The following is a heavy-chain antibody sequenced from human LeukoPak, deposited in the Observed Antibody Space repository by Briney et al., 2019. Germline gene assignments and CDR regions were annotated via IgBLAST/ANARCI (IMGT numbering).Heavy chain of an antibody. J-gene: IGHJ4*02. CDR2: ISYDGSNK. V-gene: IGHV3-30-3*01. Sequence: PGRSLRLSCAASGFTFSSYAMHWVRQAPGKGLEWVAVISYDGSNKYYADSVKGRFTISRDNSKNTLYLQMNSLRAEDTAVYYCARFANAGTVGNYFDYWGQGTLVTVSS. CDR1: GFTFSSYA. CDR3: ARFANAGTVGNYFDY. D-gene: IGHD1-7*01.